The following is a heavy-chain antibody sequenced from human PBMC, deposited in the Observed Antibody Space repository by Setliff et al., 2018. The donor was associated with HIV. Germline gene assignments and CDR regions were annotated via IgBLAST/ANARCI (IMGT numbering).Heavy chain of an antibody. CDR3: ARHKDSDYVWGSYRPDGFDI. V-gene: IGHV4-39*01. D-gene: IGHD3-16*02. J-gene: IGHJ3*02. Sequence: SETLSLTCTVSGGSSSSSSFYWGWIRQPPGKGLEWIGNIYRSGSTYYNPSLRSRVTISVDTSKNQFYLNLNSVIDADTALYYCARHKDSDYVWGSYRPDGFDIWGQGTTVTVSS. CDR1: GGSSSSSSFY. CDR2: IYRSGST.